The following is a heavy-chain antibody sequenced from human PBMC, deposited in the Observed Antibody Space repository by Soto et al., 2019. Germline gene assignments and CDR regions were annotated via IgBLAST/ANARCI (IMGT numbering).Heavy chain of an antibody. V-gene: IGHV1-69*01. CDR1: GGTFSSYA. CDR3: ATSQGSSTSFEIYYYYYYGMDV. D-gene: IGHD2-2*01. Sequence: QVQLVQSGAEVKKPGSSVKVSCKASGGTFSSYAISWVRQAPGQGLEWMGGIIPISGTANYAQKFQGRVTITADESTSTAYMELSSLRSEDTAVYDCATSQGSSTSFEIYYYYYYGMDVWGQGTTVTVSS. CDR2: IIPISGTA. J-gene: IGHJ6*02.